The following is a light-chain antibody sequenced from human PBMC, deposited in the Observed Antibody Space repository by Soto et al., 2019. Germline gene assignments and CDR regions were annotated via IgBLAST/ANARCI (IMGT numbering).Light chain of an antibody. Sequence: DIVMTQSPATLSVSPGERATLSCRASQSVFSSLAWYQQKPGQAPRLLIYGAATRATGIPARFSGSGSGTEFTLTIXSLQSEDFAVYFCQQYHNWPAFGQGTKV. CDR3: QQYHNWPA. J-gene: IGKJ1*01. CDR1: QSVFSS. V-gene: IGKV3-15*01. CDR2: GAA.